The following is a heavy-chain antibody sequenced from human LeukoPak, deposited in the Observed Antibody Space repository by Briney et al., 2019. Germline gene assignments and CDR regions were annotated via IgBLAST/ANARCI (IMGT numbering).Heavy chain of an antibody. D-gene: IGHD5-24*01. Sequence: SETLSLTCTVSGVSITTYSWTWIRQSAGKGLEWIGVISHSGTTNYNPSLKSRLTMSVDSSKNQYSLMLISVTAADTATYYCARGDGYRGQGILVTVSS. V-gene: IGHV4-4*09. CDR3: ARGDGY. CDR2: ISHSGTT. J-gene: IGHJ4*02. CDR1: GVSITTYS.